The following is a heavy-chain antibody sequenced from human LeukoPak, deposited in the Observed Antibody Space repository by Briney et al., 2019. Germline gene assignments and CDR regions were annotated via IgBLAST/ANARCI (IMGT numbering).Heavy chain of an antibody. CDR2: IHHSGST. CDR1: GASISSGYS. Sequence: PQTLSLTCAVSGASISSGYSWSWIRQPPGKGLEWIGYIHHSGSTYYKSALKSRVTISVDRSKNQFSLELTSVTAADTAVYYCARQHCTGTSCYESYWGRGTLVTVSS. V-gene: IGHV4-30-2*01. D-gene: IGHD2-15*01. J-gene: IGHJ4*02. CDR3: ARQHCTGTSCYESY.